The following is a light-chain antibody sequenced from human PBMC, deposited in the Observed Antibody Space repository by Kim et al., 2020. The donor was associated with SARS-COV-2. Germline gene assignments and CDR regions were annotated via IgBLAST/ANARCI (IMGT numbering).Light chain of an antibody. CDR1: SSDVGGYNY. V-gene: IGLV2-14*03. Sequence: SALTQPASVSGSPGQSITISCTGTSSDVGGYNYVSWYQQHPGKAPKLMIYDVSNRPSGVSNRFSGSKSGNTASLTISGLQAEDEADYYCSSYTSSSNYVFGTGTKVTVL. J-gene: IGLJ1*01. CDR3: SSYTSSSNYV. CDR2: DVS.